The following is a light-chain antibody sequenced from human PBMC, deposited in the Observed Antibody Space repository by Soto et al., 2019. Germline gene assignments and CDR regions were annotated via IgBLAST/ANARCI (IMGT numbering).Light chain of an antibody. Sequence: EIVMTQSPATLSVSPGERSTLSCRASQSVSSDLAWYQQKPGQXPRXXIYGASTRATGIPARFSGSGSGTEFTITISSLQSEDFAVYYCQQYNNWPWTFGQGTKVDIK. J-gene: IGKJ1*01. CDR2: GAS. CDR3: QQYNNWPWT. V-gene: IGKV3-15*01. CDR1: QSVSSD.